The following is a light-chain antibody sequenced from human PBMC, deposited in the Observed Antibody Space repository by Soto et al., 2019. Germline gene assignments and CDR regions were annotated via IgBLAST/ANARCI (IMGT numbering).Light chain of an antibody. CDR1: SSNIGTSS. CDR2: TND. Sequence: QSVLTQPPSASGTPGQTVTISCSGSSSNIGTSSVHWHKHLPGTAPKPLIYTNDQRPSGVPDRFSGSKSGTSASLAISGLQSEDEADYYCAVWDDSLNGHVFGAGTKLTVL. CDR3: AVWDDSLNGHV. V-gene: IGLV1-44*01. J-gene: IGLJ1*01.